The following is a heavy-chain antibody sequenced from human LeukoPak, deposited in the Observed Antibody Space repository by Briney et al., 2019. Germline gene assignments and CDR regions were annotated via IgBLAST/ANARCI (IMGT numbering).Heavy chain of an antibody. D-gene: IGHD1-26*01. CDR2: INPNSGGT. J-gene: IGHJ4*02. Sequence: SVKVSCKASGYTFTDYYMHWVRQAPGQGLEWMGWINPNSGGTNYAQKFQGRVTMTRDTSISTAYMELSRLRSDDTAVYYCAREGPIVGATHLVDYWGQGTLVSVSS. CDR3: AREGPIVGATHLVDY. CDR1: GYTFTDYY. V-gene: IGHV1-2*02.